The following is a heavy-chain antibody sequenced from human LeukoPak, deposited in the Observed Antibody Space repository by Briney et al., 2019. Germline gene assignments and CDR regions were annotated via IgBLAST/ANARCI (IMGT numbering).Heavy chain of an antibody. J-gene: IGHJ4*02. CDR3: ARDYSSPQYFDY. CDR1: GGSISSYY. CDR2: IYTSGST. Sequence: SSETLSLTCTVSGGSISSYYWSWLRQPAGKGLEWIGRIYTSGSTNYNPSLKSRVTMSVDTSKNQFSLKLSSVTAADTAVYYCARDYSSPQYFDYWGQGTLVTVSS. V-gene: IGHV4-4*07. D-gene: IGHD6-13*01.